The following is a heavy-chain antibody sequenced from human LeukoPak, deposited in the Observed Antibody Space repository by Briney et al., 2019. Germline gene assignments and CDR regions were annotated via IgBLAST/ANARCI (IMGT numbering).Heavy chain of an antibody. CDR3: ARAGLTWWDLPDS. J-gene: IGHJ4*02. D-gene: IGHD1-26*01. Sequence: GASVKVSCKSSGFTFSSYGIIWVRQAPGQGLEWMGWFSVNNGNTNYAQKFRDRVTMTTDTSTSTAYMELRSLRSDDTAIYYCARAGLTWWDLPDSWGQGTLVTVSS. CDR2: FSVNNGNT. CDR1: GFTFSSYG. V-gene: IGHV1-18*01.